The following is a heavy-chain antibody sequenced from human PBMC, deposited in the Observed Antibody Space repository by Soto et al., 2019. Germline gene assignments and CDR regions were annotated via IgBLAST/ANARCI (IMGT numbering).Heavy chain of an antibody. V-gene: IGHV3-23*01. J-gene: IGHJ4*02. CDR2: MSGSGGST. CDR3: STGSLGLSLPRFCVPCAAFDC. D-gene: IGHD2-21*01. CDR1: GFTFSDYA. Sequence: EVQVLESGGGLVQPGGSLRLSCAASGFTFSDYAMSWVRQAPGKGLEWVSVMSGSGGSTYYADSVKGRFTISRDDSKNTAYLQMESLRDAGTGICYCSTGSLGLSLPRFCVPCAAFDCWARDPWSPSP.